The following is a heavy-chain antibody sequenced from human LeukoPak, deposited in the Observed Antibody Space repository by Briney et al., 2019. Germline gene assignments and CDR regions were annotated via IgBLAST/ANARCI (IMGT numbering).Heavy chain of an antibody. CDR2: INHSGST. CDR1: GGSISSSSYY. V-gene: IGHV4-39*07. Sequence: PSETLSLTCTVSGGSISSSSYYWGWIRQPPGKGLEWIGEINHSGSTNYNPSLKSRVTISVDTSKNQFSLKLSSVTAADTAVYYCARLLKGSGRGIWGQGTMVTVSS. CDR3: ARLLKGSGRGI. D-gene: IGHD3-10*01. J-gene: IGHJ3*02.